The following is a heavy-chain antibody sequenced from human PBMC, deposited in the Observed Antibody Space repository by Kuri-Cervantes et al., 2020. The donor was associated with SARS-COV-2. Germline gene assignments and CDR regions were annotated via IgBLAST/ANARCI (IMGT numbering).Heavy chain of an antibody. CDR1: GGSFSGYY. CDR3: ASQYSRRDAFDI. V-gene: IGHV4-34*01. CDR2: INHSGST. D-gene: IGHD6-13*01. Sequence: SETLSLTCAVYGGSFSGYYWSWIRQPPGKGLEWIGEINHSGSTNYNPSLKSRVTISVDTSKNQFSLKLGSVTAADTAVYYCASQYSRRDAFDIWGQGTRVT. J-gene: IGHJ3*02.